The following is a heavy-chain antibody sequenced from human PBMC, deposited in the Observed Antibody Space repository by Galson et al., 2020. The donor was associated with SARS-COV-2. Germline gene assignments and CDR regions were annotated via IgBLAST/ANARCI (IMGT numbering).Heavy chain of an antibody. Sequence: SETMSLTCTVSGGSISSGSYYWSWIRQPAGKGLEWIGRIHTTGSTNYNPSLKSRVTISVDTSRNQFSLSLSSVTAADTAVYYWAISHDSSGNAFAIWGQGTMVTVSS. CDR2: IHTTGST. D-gene: IGHD3-22*01. V-gene: IGHV4-61*02. CDR1: GGSISSGSYY. CDR3: AISHDSSGNAFAI. J-gene: IGHJ3*02.